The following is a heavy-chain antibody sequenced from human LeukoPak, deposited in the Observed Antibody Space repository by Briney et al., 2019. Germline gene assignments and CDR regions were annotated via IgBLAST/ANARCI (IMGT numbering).Heavy chain of an antibody. CDR2: IYTSGST. CDR1: GGSISSYY. V-gene: IGHV4-4*09. D-gene: IGHD3-22*01. J-gene: IGHJ3*02. Sequence: PSETLSLTCTVSGGSISSYYWSWIRQPPGKGLEWIGYIYTSGSTNYNPSLKSRVTISVDTSKNKSSLKLSSVTAADTAVYYCAGLNCYDSSGYYGAFEIWGQGTMVTVSS. CDR3: AGLNCYDSSGYYGAFEI.